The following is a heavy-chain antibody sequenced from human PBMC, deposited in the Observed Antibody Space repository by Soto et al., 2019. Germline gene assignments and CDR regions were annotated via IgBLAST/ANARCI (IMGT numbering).Heavy chain of an antibody. CDR1: GLILRSND. CDR2: SSGRGGST. J-gene: IGHJ4*02. D-gene: IGHD3-10*01. CDR3: ARAGLYYSSGVEC. Sequence: GVLRLSCAAPGLILRSNDMSGVRPAPGQGLEWVSASSGRGGSTYYADSVKGRFTISRDNCKNTLYLQMNSLRAEDTAVYGCARAGLYYSSGVECWRQRPRVTVSS. V-gene: IGHV3-23*01.